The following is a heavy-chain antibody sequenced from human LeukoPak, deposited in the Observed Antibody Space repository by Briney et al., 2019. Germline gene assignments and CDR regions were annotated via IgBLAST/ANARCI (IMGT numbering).Heavy chain of an antibody. CDR1: GFTFSSYG. CDR2: IRCDGSNK. CDR3: AKEAVLRYFDWLPSGSYYFDY. J-gene: IGHJ4*02. D-gene: IGHD3-9*01. V-gene: IGHV3-30*02. Sequence: PGGSLRLSCAASGFTFSSYGMHWVRQAPGKGLEWVAFIRCDGSNKYYADSVKGRFTISRDNSKNTLYLQMNSLRAEDTAVYYCAKEAVLRYFDWLPSGSYYFDYWGQGTLVTVSS.